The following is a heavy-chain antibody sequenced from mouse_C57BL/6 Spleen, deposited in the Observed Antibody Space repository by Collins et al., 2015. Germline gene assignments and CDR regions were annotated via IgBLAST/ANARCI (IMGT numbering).Heavy chain of an antibody. CDR3: AIERGLLYYFDY. CDR2: IGPGSGST. V-gene: IGHV1-54*01. D-gene: IGHD2-3*01. J-gene: IGHJ2*01. Sequence: QVQLQQSGAELVRPGTSVKVSCKTSGYAFTNYLIEWVKQRPGQGLEWIGKIGPGSGSTYYNEKFKGKATLTADKSSSTAYMQLSSLTSEDSAVYFCAIERGLLYYFDYWGQGTTLTVSS. CDR1: GYAFTNYL.